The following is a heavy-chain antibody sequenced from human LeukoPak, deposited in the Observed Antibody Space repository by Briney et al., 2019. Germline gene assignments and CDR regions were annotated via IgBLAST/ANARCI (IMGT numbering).Heavy chain of an antibody. CDR1: GYTFTSYG. J-gene: IGHJ3*02. D-gene: IGHD3-22*01. CDR2: ISAYNGNT. V-gene: IGHV1-18*01. Sequence: ASVKVSCKASGYTFTSYGISWVRQAPGQGLEWMGWISAYNGNTNYAQKLQGRVTMTTDTSTSTAYMELRSLRSDDTAVYYCARDTRYSSGYYFDAFDIWGQWTMVTVSS. CDR3: ARDTRYSSGYYFDAFDI.